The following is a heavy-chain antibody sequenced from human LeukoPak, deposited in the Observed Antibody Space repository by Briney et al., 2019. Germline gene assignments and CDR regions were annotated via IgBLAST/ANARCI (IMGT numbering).Heavy chain of an antibody. V-gene: IGHV1-69*01. CDR1: GGTFSSYA. CDR2: IIPIFGTA. D-gene: IGHD1-14*01. Sequence: SVKVSCKASGGTFSSYAISWVRQAPGQGLEWMGGIIPIFGTANYAQKFQGRVTITADESTGTAYMELSSLRSEDTAVYYCARGTLWSHAFDIWGQGTMVTVSS. J-gene: IGHJ3*02. CDR3: ARGTLWSHAFDI.